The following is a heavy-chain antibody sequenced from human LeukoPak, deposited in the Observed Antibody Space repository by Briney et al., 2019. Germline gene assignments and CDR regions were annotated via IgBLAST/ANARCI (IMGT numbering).Heavy chain of an antibody. J-gene: IGHJ3*02. CDR1: GYTFTSYD. D-gene: IGHD3-9*01. CDR3: ARAFGWLNAFDI. CDR2: LNSNSGNT. V-gene: IGHV1-8*01. Sequence: ASVKVSCKASGYTFTSYDINWVRQATGQGLGWMGWLNSNSGNTGYAQKFQGRVTMTRNTSISTAYMELSSLRSEDTAVYYCARAFGWLNAFDIWGQGTMVTISS.